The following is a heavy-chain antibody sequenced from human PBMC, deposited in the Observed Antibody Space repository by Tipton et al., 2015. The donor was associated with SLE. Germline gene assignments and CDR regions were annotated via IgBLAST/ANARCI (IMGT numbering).Heavy chain of an antibody. D-gene: IGHD6-13*01. Sequence: SLRLSCAASGFTFSSYGMHWVRQAPGKGLEWVAFIRYDGSNKYYADSVKGRFTISRDNSKNTLYLQMNSLRAEDTAVYYCAKDEIAAGGAFDIWGQGTMVTVSS. V-gene: IGHV3-30*02. CDR2: IRYDGSNK. CDR1: GFTFSSYG. CDR3: AKDEIAAGGAFDI. J-gene: IGHJ3*02.